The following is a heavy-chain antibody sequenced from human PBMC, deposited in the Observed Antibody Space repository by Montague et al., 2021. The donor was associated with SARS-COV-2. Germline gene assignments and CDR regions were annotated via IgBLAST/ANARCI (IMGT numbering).Heavy chain of an antibody. CDR1: GFSFSDYA. Sequence: SLRLSCAASGFSFSDYAMHRVRQAPGKGLEWVAIISYDGSNKYYAVSVKGRFTISRDNSKNTLFLQMSSLRAEDTAVYFCARDRDSRHTTPIGYWGQGTLVTVSS. D-gene: IGHD3-22*01. V-gene: IGHV3-30*04. CDR3: ARDRDSRHTTPIGY. CDR2: ISYDGSNK. J-gene: IGHJ4*02.